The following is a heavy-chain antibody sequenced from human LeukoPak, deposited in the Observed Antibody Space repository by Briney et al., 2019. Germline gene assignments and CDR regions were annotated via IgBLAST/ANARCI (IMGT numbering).Heavy chain of an antibody. CDR2: ITHSGTT. V-gene: IGHV4-34*01. CDR1: GGSFSGYY. J-gene: IGHJ5*02. D-gene: IGHD3-10*01. Sequence: TETLSLTCAVYGGSFSGYYWSWIRQPPGKGLEWIGEITHSGTTNYNPSLESRLTISIDTSKNQFSLKLSSVTAADTAVYYCARLITPTSGSNWFDPWGQGTLVTVSS. CDR3: ARLITPTSGSNWFDP.